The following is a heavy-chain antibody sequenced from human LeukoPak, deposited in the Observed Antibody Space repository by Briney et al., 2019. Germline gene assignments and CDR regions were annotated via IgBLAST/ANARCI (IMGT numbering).Heavy chain of an antibody. CDR1: GFTFSSYW. D-gene: IGHD5-18*01. CDR2: INSDGSST. J-gene: IGHJ4*02. CDR3: ARDSQWIQLWDGFDY. V-gene: IGHV3-74*01. Sequence: PGGSLRLSCAASGFTFSSYWMHWVRQAPGKGLVWVSRINSDGSSTSYADSVKGRFTISRDNAKNTLYLQMNSLRAEDTAVYYCARDSQWIQLWDGFDYWGQGTLVTVSS.